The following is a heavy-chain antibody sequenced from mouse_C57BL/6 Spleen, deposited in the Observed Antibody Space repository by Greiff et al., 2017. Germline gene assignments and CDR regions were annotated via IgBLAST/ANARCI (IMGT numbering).Heavy chain of an antibody. CDR2: IYPGDGDT. V-gene: IGHV1-82*01. J-gene: IGHJ3*01. Sequence: QVQLQQSGPELVKPGASVKISCKASGYAFSSSWMNWVKQRPGKGLEWIGRIYPGDGDTNYNGKFKGKATLTADTSSSTAYLQLSSLTSEDSAVYVSAREGYDYDGGAWFAYWGKGTLVTVSA. CDR3: AREGYDYDGGAWFAY. D-gene: IGHD2-4*01. CDR1: GYAFSSSW.